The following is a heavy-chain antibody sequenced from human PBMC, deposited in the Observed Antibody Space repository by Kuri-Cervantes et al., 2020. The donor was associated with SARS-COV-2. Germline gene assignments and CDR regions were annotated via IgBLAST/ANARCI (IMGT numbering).Heavy chain of an antibody. CDR2: IVVGSGNT. J-gene: IGHJ2*01. CDR3: AAGRTYSSSWRGGYFDL. V-gene: IGHV1-58*02. Sequence: SVKVSCKASGFTFTSSAMQWVRQARGQRLEWIGWIVVGSGNTNYAQKFQERVTITRDMSTGTAYMELSSLRSEDTAVYYCAAGRTYSSSWRGGYFDLWGRGTLVTVSS. CDR1: GFTFTSSA. D-gene: IGHD6-13*01.